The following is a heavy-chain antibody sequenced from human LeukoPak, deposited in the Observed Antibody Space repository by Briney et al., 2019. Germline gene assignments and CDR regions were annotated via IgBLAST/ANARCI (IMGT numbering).Heavy chain of an antibody. Sequence: PGGSLRLSCAASGVTFTNYAMTWVRQAPGKGLEWVSGISISGGSTDYADSVKGRFTISRDNPKNTLYLQMNSLRAEDTAVYYCAKVPAGNKVEYWGQGTLVTVSS. CDR3: AKVPAGNKVEY. D-gene: IGHD6-19*01. J-gene: IGHJ4*02. CDR1: GVTFTNYA. V-gene: IGHV3-23*01. CDR2: ISISGGST.